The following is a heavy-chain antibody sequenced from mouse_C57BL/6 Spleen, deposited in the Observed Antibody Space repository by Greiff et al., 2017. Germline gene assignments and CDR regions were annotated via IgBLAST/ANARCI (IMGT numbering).Heavy chain of an antibody. CDR1: GFTFSDYG. J-gene: IGHJ1*03. Sequence: EVQLVESGGGLVKPGGSLKLSCAASGFTFSDYGMHWVRQAPGKGLEWVANISSGSSTIYYPDTVKGRFTISRDNAKNTLCLQMTRFGSEDTAMYYCARGSNSRYFDVWGTGTTVTVAS. CDR3: ARGSNSRYFDV. CDR2: ISSGSSTI. V-gene: IGHV5-17*01. D-gene: IGHD2-5*01.